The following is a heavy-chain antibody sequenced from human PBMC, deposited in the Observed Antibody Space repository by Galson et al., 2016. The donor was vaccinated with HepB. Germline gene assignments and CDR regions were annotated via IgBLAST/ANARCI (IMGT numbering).Heavy chain of an antibody. CDR2: MSGSGAST. CDR3: AKGENWNYGVWWYFDL. CDR1: GFTFSSYA. J-gene: IGHJ2*01. V-gene: IGHV3-23*01. D-gene: IGHD1-7*01. Sequence: SLRLSCAASGFTFSSYAMSWVRQAPGKGLEWVSAMSGSGASTFYADSVKGRFTISRDNSKNTLYLQMNSLRAEDKGVYYCAKGENWNYGVWWYFDLWGRGTLVTVSS.